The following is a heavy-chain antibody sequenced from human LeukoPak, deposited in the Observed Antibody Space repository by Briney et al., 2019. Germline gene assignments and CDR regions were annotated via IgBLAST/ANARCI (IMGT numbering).Heavy chain of an antibody. D-gene: IGHD3-22*01. V-gene: IGHV3-23*01. Sequence: GGSLRLSCAASGFTFSSYAMSWVRQAPGKGLEWVSAISGSGGSTYYADSVKGRLTISRDNAKNSLYLQMNSLRAEDTAVYYCARSRSITMIVVVITPPDYWGQGTLVTVSS. CDR2: ISGSGGST. CDR1: GFTFSSYA. J-gene: IGHJ4*02. CDR3: ARSRSITMIVVVITPPDY.